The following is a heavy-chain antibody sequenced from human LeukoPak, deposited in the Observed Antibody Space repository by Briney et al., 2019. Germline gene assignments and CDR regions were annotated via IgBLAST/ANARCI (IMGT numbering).Heavy chain of an antibody. V-gene: IGHV3-21*01. CDR3: VRIRGYSYGYIDY. Sequence: GGSLRLSCAASGFTFSSYSMNWVCQAPGKGLEWVSSISSSSSYIYYADSVKGRFTISRDNAKNSLYLQMNSLRAEDTAVYYCVRIRGYSYGYIDYWGQGTLVTVSS. J-gene: IGHJ4*02. CDR2: ISSSSSYI. D-gene: IGHD5-18*01. CDR1: GFTFSSYS.